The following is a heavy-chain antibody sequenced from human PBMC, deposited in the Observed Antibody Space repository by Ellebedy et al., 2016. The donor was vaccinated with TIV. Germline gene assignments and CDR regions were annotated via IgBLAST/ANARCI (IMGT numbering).Heavy chain of an antibody. CDR3: ARDTSHKPYYYGMDV. CDR1: GYTFTSYG. J-gene: IGHJ6*02. D-gene: IGHD2-2*01. Sequence: ASVKVSCKASGYTFTSYGISWVRQAPGQGLEWMGWISAYNGNTNYAQKLQGRVTMTTDTSTSTAYMELGSLRSDDTAVYYCARDTSHKPYYYGMDVWGQGTTVTVSS. CDR2: ISAYNGNT. V-gene: IGHV1-18*04.